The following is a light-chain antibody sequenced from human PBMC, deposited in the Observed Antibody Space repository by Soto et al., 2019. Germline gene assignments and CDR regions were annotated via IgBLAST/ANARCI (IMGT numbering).Light chain of an antibody. CDR2: DAS. CDR3: HPYDNPLRLT. V-gene: IGKV1-33*01. CDR1: QDIRNR. J-gene: IGKJ3*01. Sequence: DLQMTQSPPSLSASVGDRVTITCQTSQDIRNRLNWYRQKPGKAPEVLIYDASNLATGVPSRFTGSGSDIDFTLSISRLQPEDIATYYCHPYDNPLRLTIGPGTKVNIQ.